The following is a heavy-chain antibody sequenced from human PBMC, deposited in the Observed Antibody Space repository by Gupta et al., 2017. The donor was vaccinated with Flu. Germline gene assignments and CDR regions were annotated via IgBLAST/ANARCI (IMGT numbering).Heavy chain of an antibody. CDR1: GFAVSSNY. Sequence: EVQLVESGGGLVQPGGSLRLSCAASGFAVSSNYMTWVRQAPGKGLEWVSVISSGGSTWYADSVKGRFTISRDNSKNTLYLQMNSLRAEDTAVYYCARGVDTAKYNWFDPWGQGTLVTVSS. J-gene: IGHJ5*02. V-gene: IGHV3-66*02. CDR3: ARGVDTAKYNWFDP. D-gene: IGHD5-18*01. CDR2: ISSGGST.